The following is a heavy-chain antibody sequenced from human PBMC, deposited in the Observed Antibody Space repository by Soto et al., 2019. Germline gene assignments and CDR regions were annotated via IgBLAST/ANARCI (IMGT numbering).Heavy chain of an antibody. CDR2: ISSSSSYI. J-gene: IGHJ4*02. D-gene: IGHD6-19*01. V-gene: IGHV3-21*01. Sequence: EVQLVESGGGLVKPGGSLRLSCAASGFTFSSYSMNWVRQAPGKGLEWVSSISSSSSYIYYADSVKGRFTISRDNAKNSLYLQMNSLRAEDTALYFRTREGTSQEWLAYFYYWGQGTLVTVSS. CDR1: GFTFSSYS. CDR3: TREGTSQEWLAYFYY.